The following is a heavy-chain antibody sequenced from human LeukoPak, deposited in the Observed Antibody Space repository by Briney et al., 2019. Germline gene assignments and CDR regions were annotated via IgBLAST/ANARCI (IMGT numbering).Heavy chain of an antibody. V-gene: IGHV1-8*01. J-gene: IGHJ6*03. CDR2: MNPNSGNT. Sequence: ASVKVSCKASGYTFTSYDINWVRQATGQGLEWMGWMNPNSGNTGYAQKFQGRVTMTRNTSISTAYMELSSLRPEDTAVYYCARADTEHSSGWYRGWVDYYYYMDVWGKGTTVTVSS. CDR1: GYTFTSYD. CDR3: ARADTEHSSGWYRGWVDYYYYMDV. D-gene: IGHD6-19*01.